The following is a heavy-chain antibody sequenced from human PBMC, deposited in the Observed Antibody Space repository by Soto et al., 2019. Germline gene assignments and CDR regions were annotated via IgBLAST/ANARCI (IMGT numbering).Heavy chain of an antibody. D-gene: IGHD2-21*01. Sequence: QVQLQESGPGLVKPSQTLSLTCTVSGGSISSGNYYWSWTRQYPEKGLEYIGYIYSGSTFSNPSPKSRVTIPADTSANQFSLKLTSVTAADTAVYYCAAYCXXAXXXXXRXXALDYWGQGALVTVSS. CDR3: AAYCXXAXXXXXRXXALDY. CDR2: IYSGST. CDR1: GGSISSGNYY. J-gene: IGHJ4*02. V-gene: IGHV4-31*03.